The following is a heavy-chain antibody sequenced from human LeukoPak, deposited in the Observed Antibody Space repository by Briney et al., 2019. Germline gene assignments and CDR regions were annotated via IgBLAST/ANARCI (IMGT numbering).Heavy chain of an antibody. V-gene: IGHV4-59*01. CDR1: GGSISSYY. CDR2: IYYSGST. J-gene: IGHJ6*02. Sequence: SETLSLTCTVSGGSISSYYWSWIRQPPGKGLEWIGYIYYSGSTNYNPSLKSRVTISVDTSKNQFSLKLSSVTAADTAVYYCARAVTGYYYYGMDVWGQGTTVTVSS. D-gene: IGHD4-11*01. CDR3: ARAVTGYYYYGMDV.